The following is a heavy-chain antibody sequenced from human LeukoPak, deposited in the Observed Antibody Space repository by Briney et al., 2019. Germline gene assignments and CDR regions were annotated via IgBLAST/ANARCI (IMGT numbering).Heavy chain of an antibody. CDR3: ARGFPTYYYDSSGYHKGFDH. J-gene: IGHJ4*02. CDR2: ISSSGSTI. V-gene: IGHV3-11*01. CDR1: GFTFSDYY. Sequence: PGGSLRLSCAASGFTFSDYYMSWVRHAPGKGLEWGSYISSSGSTIYYADSAKGRFTISRHNAKNSLYLQMNSLRAGDTALYYCARGFPTYYYDSSGYHKGFDHWGQGPLVTVSS. D-gene: IGHD3-22*01.